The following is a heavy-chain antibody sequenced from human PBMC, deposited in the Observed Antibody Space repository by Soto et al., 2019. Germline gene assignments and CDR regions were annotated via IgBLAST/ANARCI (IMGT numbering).Heavy chain of an antibody. CDR1: GGSISSGGYS. J-gene: IGHJ4*02. D-gene: IGHD6-25*01. Sequence: SETLSLTCAVSGGSISSGGYSWSWIRQPPGKGLEWIGYIYHSGSTYYNPSLKSRVTISVDRSKNQFSLKLSSVTAADTAVYYFVRQNRRLAADYFDYRGPGTLGTLSS. CDR3: VRQNRRLAADYFDY. CDR2: IYHSGST. V-gene: IGHV4-30-2*01.